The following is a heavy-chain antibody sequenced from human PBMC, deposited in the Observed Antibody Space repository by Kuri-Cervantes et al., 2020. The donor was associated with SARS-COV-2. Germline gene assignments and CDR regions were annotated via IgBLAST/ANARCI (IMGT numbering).Heavy chain of an antibody. CDR1: GFTFDDYA. Sequence: SLKISCAASGFTFDDYAMHWVRQAPGKGLEWVSGISWNSGSIGYADSVKGRFTISRDNAKNSLYLQMNSLRAEDTAVYYCARDQADGVYDYWGQGTLVTVSS. D-gene: IGHD6-13*01. J-gene: IGHJ4*02. CDR3: ARDQADGVYDY. V-gene: IGHV3-9*01. CDR2: ISWNSGSI.